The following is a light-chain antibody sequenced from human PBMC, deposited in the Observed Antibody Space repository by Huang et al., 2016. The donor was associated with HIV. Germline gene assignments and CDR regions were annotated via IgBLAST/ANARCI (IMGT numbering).Light chain of an antibody. CDR3: QQYNSYRP. V-gene: IGKV1-5*03. CDR2: KAS. Sequence: DIQMTQSPSTLSSSVGDRVTITCRASQSISSWLAWYQQKPGKAPKLLNYKASSLESGVPSRFIGSGSGTEFTLTISSLQPDDFATYYCQQYNSYRPFGQGTKVEIK. CDR1: QSISSW. J-gene: IGKJ1*01.